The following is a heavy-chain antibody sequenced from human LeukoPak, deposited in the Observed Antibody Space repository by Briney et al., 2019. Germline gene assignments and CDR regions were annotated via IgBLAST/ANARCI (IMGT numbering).Heavy chain of an antibody. Sequence: PGRSLRLSCAASGFTFDDYAMHWVRQAPRKGLEWVSGISWNSGSIGYADSVKGRFTISRDNAKNSLYLQMNSLRAEDTALYYCARLAGTRSLDYWGQGTLVTVSS. D-gene: IGHD6-13*01. CDR3: ARLAGTRSLDY. CDR1: GFTFDDYA. CDR2: ISWNSGSI. V-gene: IGHV3-9*01. J-gene: IGHJ4*02.